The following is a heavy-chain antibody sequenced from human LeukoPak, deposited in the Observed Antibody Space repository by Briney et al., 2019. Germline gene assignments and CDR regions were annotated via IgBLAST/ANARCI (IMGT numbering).Heavy chain of an antibody. D-gene: IGHD2-15*01. CDR2: TTTDGNLK. V-gene: IGHV3-30*04. Sequence: GGSLRLSCAASGFTFSNSIIHWVRQAPGKGLEWVAVTTTDGNLKIYTDSVKGRFTISRDNSKNTLYLQMNSLRAEDTAVYYCAKDGSWYGNWFDPWGQGTLVTVSS. CDR1: GFTFSNSI. CDR3: AKDGSWYGNWFDP. J-gene: IGHJ5*02.